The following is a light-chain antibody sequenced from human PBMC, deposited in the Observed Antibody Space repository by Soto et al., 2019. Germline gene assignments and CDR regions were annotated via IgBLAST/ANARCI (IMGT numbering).Light chain of an antibody. CDR3: AAWDDSLSGVV. V-gene: IGLV1-47*01. J-gene: IGLJ2*01. CDR2: RNS. CDR1: SSNIGSNY. Sequence: QSVLTKPPSASGTPWQRVTISCSGSSSNIGSNYVYWYQQLPGTVPQLLIYRNSERPSGVPDRFSGSKSGTSASLAISGLRSEDEADYYCAAWDDSLSGVVFCGGTKLTVL.